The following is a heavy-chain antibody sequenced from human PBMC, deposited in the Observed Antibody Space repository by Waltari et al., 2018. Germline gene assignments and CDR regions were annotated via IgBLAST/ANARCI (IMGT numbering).Heavy chain of an antibody. J-gene: IGHJ4*02. V-gene: IGHV4-39*01. CDR3: ARQLWSGYFDRCDY. CDR2: IYYTGST. D-gene: IGHD3-3*01. CDR1: GDSITNGRYS. Sequence: QVQLQESGPGLVKPSETPSLTCAVSGDSITNGRYSWAWIRPPPGKGLEWIGTIYYTGSTYYNPSLKSRVTISQHMSTNQFSLKLNSVSAADTAVYYCARQLWSGYFDRCDYWGQGTAVTVSS.